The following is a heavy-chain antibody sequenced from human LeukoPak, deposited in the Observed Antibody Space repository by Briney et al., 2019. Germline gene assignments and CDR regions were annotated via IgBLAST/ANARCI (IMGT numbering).Heavy chain of an antibody. CDR3: ARVGTTTYDILTGYFGLGWFDP. CDR2: IYYSGST. V-gene: IGHV4-59*01. Sequence: NPSETLSLTCTVSGGSISSYYWSWIRQPPGKGLEWIGYIYYSGSTNYNPSLKSRVTISVDTSKNQFSLKLSSVTAADTAVYYCARVGTTTYDILTGYFGLGWFDPWGQGTLVTVSS. D-gene: IGHD3-9*01. CDR1: GGSISSYY. J-gene: IGHJ5*02.